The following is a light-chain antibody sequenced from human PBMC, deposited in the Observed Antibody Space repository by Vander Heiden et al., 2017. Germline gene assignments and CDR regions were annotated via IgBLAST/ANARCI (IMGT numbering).Light chain of an antibody. Sequence: SYDLTQALSVSLALGQTARITCGGKNIGSKNVHWYQQKPGQAPALVIYRDNNRPSGIPERLSGSNSGNTATLTISSAKVGDEADYFCQVWDNGSVVFGGGTKLTVL. CDR3: QVWDNGSVV. CDR1: NIGSKN. CDR2: RDN. J-gene: IGLJ3*02. V-gene: IGLV3-9*01.